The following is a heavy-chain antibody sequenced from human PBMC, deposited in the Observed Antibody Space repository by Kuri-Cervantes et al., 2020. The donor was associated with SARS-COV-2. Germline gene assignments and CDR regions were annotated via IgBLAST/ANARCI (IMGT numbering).Heavy chain of an antibody. CDR1: GFNFSRTD. CDR3: AKGHVGVQDF. J-gene: IGHJ4*02. CDR2: ISHDGKNK. Sequence: GESLKISCAASGFNFSRTDMHWVRQAPGKGLEWVAVISHDGKNKKCIASGKGRFTISRDNSQNTLYLHMKSLRSEDTAMYYCAKGHVGVQDFWGQGTLVTVSS. V-gene: IGHV3-30*18. D-gene: IGHD2-8*01.